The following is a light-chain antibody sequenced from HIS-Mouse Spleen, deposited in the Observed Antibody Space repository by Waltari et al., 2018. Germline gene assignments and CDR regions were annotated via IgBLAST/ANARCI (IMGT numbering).Light chain of an antibody. CDR2: KER. CDR1: ALPKQY. CDR3: QSADSSGTYVV. Sequence: SYELTQPPSVSVSPGQTARITCSGDALPKQYAYWYQQKPGQAPVLVIYKERERPSGIPGRFAGSSSGTTGTVTISGVQAEDEADYYCQSADSSGTYVVFGGGTKLTVL. J-gene: IGLJ2*01. V-gene: IGLV3-25*03.